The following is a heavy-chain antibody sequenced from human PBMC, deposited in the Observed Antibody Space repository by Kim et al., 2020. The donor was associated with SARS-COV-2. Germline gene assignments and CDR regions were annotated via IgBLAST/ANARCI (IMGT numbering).Heavy chain of an antibody. Sequence: KGRFTITRDNAKNSLYLQMNSRRAEDTAVYYCAREAHYGSGSLSEYYFDYWGQGTLVTVSS. CDR3: AREAHYGSGSLSEYYFDY. D-gene: IGHD3-10*01. J-gene: IGHJ4*02. V-gene: IGHV3-11*01.